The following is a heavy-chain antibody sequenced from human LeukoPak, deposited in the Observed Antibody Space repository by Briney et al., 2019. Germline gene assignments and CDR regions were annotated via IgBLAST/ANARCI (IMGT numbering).Heavy chain of an antibody. CDR1: GYTFTSYD. D-gene: IGHD2-2*01. J-gene: IGHJ4*02. CDR3: TRDTRGSFDY. V-gene: IGHV1-8*01. CDR2: MNSHSGDT. Sequence: ALAKVSCKASGYTFTSYDINWVRQAPGQGLEWMGWMNSHSGDTGYAQKFQGRVTLSRNTSISTAYMELSSLRSEDTAFYYCTRDTRGSFDYWGQGTLLTVSS.